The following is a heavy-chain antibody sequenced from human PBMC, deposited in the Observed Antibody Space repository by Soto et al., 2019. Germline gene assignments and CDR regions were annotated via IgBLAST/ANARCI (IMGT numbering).Heavy chain of an antibody. CDR1: GFTFSSYG. J-gene: IGHJ3*02. CDR2: ISYDGSNK. CDR3: AKDLTDSSGYYLDDAFDI. V-gene: IGHV3-30*18. Sequence: QVQLVESGGGVVQPGRSLRLSCAASGFTFSSYGMHWVRQAPGKGLEWVAVISYDGSNKYYADSVKGRFTISRDNSKNTLYLQMNSLRPEDTAVYYCAKDLTDSSGYYLDDAFDIWGQGTMVTVSS. D-gene: IGHD3-22*01.